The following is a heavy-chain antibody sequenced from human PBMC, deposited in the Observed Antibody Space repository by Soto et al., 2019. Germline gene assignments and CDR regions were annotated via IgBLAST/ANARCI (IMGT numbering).Heavy chain of an antibody. J-gene: IGHJ3*02. V-gene: IGHV3-30-3*01. CDR2: ISYDGSNK. CDR1: GFTFSSYA. Sequence: QVQLVESGGGVVQPGRSLRLSCAASGFTFSSYAMHWVRQAPGKGLEWVAVISYDGSNKYYADSVKGRFTISRDNSKNTLYLQMNSXXAEDTXXYYXAXDXXXXXXXXAFDIWGQGTMVTVSS. CDR3: AXDXXXXXXXXAFDI.